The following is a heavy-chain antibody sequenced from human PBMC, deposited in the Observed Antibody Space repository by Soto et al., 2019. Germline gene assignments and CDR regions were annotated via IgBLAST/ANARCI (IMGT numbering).Heavy chain of an antibody. Sequence: SGPTLVNPTQTLTLTCTFSGFSLTTSGVGVGWIRQPPGKALEWLALIYWNDDKRYSPSLRGRLNITKDTSKNQVVLAMTNMDPVDTATYYCAHHTITPATNWFDPWGLGTLVTVSS. CDR3: AHHTITPATNWFDP. J-gene: IGHJ5*02. D-gene: IGHD2-2*01. CDR2: IYWNDDK. V-gene: IGHV2-5*01. CDR1: GFSLTTSGVG.